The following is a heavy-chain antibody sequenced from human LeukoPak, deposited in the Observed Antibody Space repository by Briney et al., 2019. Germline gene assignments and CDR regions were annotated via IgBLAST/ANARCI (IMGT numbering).Heavy chain of an antibody. CDR3: ARQGMNTATFDY. J-gene: IGHJ4*02. V-gene: IGHV4-59*08. CDR1: GGSISSSY. D-gene: IGHD4-17*01. Sequence: SETLSLTCTVSGGSISSSYWSWIRQPPGKGLEWIGYIYHSGSTRYNPSLKSRVTISVDTSNNQFSLRLSSVTAADTALYYCARQGMNTATFDYWGQGTLGTVSP. CDR2: IYHSGST.